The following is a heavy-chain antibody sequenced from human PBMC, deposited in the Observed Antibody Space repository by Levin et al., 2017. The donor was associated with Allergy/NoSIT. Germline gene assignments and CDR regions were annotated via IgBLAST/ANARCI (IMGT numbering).Heavy chain of an antibody. CDR3: VSSLKPYCNGGKCHTDYYYYGMDV. V-gene: IGHV3-73*01. D-gene: IGHD2-15*01. CDR1: GFTFSGSA. Sequence: SGGSLRLSCAASGFTFSGSAMHWVRQASGKGLEWVGRIRSKANSYATAYAAPVKGRFTISRDDSKNTAYLQMNSLNTEDTAVYYCVSSLKPYCNGGKCHTDYYYYGMDVWGQGTTVTVSS. J-gene: IGHJ6*02. CDR2: IRSKANSYAT.